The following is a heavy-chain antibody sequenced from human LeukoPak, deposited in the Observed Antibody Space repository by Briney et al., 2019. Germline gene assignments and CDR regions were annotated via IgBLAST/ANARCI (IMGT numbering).Heavy chain of an antibody. Sequence: GRSLRLSCAASGFTFSSYGMHWVRQAPGKGLEWVAVIWYDGSNKYYADSVKGRFTISRDNSKNTLYLQMNSLRAEDTAVYYCAKDQVGASDYWGEGTLVTVSS. D-gene: IGHD1-26*01. V-gene: IGHV3-33*06. J-gene: IGHJ4*02. CDR2: IWYDGSNK. CDR3: AKDQVGASDY. CDR1: GFTFSSYG.